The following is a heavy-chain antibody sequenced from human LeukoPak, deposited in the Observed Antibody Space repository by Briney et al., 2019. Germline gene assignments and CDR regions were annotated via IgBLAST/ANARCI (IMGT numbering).Heavy chain of an antibody. CDR3: ARGSMIVVVQFDY. J-gene: IGHJ4*01. CDR2: INHSGST. D-gene: IGHD3-22*01. V-gene: IGHV4-34*01. Sequence: SETLSLTCAVYGGSFSGYYWSWIRQPPGKGLEWIGEINHSGSTNYNPSLKSRVTISVDTSKNQFSLKLSSVTAADTAVYYCARGSMIVVVQFDYWGQEPWSPSPQ. CDR1: GGSFSGYY.